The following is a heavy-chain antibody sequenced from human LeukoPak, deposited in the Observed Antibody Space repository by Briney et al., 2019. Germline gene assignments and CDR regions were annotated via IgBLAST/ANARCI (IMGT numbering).Heavy chain of an antibody. CDR3: AKHRGAIAMIRGVTIPFDH. Sequence: GGSLRLSCVASGFTFSNYAMSWVRQAPGKGLEWLSAISGGGGSTNYADSVKGRFTISRDNAKNTVYLQMNSLRDVDTAVYYCAKHRGAIAMIRGVTIPFDHWGQGTLATVSS. CDR1: GFTFSNYA. D-gene: IGHD3-10*01. J-gene: IGHJ5*02. V-gene: IGHV3-23*01. CDR2: ISGGGGST.